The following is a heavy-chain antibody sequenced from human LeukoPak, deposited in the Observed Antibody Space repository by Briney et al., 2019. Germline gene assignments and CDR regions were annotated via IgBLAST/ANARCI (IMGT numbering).Heavy chain of an antibody. CDR3: ARGPGYSYGHFDY. J-gene: IGHJ4*02. V-gene: IGHV4-59*01. Sequence: SETLSLTCTVSGGSISSYYWSWIRQPPGKGLEWIGYIYYSGSTNYNPSLKSRVTISVDTSKNQFSLKLSSVTAADTAVYYCARGPGYSYGHFDYWGQGTLVTVSS. D-gene: IGHD5-18*01. CDR1: GGSISSYY. CDR2: IYYSGST.